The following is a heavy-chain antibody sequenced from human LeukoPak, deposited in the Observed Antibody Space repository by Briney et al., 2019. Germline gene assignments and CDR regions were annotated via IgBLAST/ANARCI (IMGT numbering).Heavy chain of an antibody. D-gene: IGHD6-13*01. Sequence: GASVKVSCKASGGTFSSYAISWVRQAPGQGLEWMGRIIPILGTANYAQKFQGRVTITADKSTSTAYMELSSLRSEDTAVYYCARDLQRESSSWYYYYYYGMDVWGQGTTVTVSS. CDR3: ARDLQRESSSWYYYYYYGMDV. CDR2: IIPILGTA. J-gene: IGHJ6*02. V-gene: IGHV1-69*04. CDR1: GGTFSSYA.